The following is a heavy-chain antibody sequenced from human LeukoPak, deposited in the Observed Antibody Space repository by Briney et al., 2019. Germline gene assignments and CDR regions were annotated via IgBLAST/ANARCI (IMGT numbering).Heavy chain of an antibody. J-gene: IGHJ4*02. V-gene: IGHV3-21*01. CDR3: ARDGGGGSGLV. Sequence: PGGSLRLSCAASGFTFSSYTMNWVRQAPGKGLEWVSSITSSSSYIYYADSVKGRFTISRHNAKNSLYLQMDSLRAEDTAVYYCARDGGGGSGLVWGQGTLVTVSS. CDR1: GFTFSSYT. D-gene: IGHD3-10*01. CDR2: ITSSSSYI.